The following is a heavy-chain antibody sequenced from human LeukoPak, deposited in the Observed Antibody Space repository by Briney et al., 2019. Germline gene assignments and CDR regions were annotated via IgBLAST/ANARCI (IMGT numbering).Heavy chain of an antibody. D-gene: IGHD1-26*01. CDR2: IYYSGST. CDR1: GGSISSYY. Sequence: TSETLSLTCTVSGGSISSYYWSWIRQPPGKGLEWIGYIYYSGSTNYNPPLKSRVTMSVDTAKNQFSLKLNSVTAADTAVYYCARDPVGSYEKDDAFDIWGQGTMVTVSS. J-gene: IGHJ3*02. V-gene: IGHV4-59*12. CDR3: ARDPVGSYEKDDAFDI.